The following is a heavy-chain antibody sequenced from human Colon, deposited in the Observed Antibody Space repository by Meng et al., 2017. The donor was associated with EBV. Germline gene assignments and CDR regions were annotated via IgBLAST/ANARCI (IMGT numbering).Heavy chain of an antibody. J-gene: IGHJ5*02. D-gene: IGHD4-17*01. CDR1: AFNFSNYA. CDR2: ISDNGGST. CDR3: APRKDYGAP. V-gene: IGHV3-23*01. Sequence: EVQLLEFGGGFVQPVWPMRRSCAGSAFNFSNYAMSWVRQAPGKGLEWVSSISDNGGSTYYADSVKGRFTVSRDNSKNTLYLQMNSLRAEDTAVYYCAPRKDYGAPWGQGTLVTVSS.